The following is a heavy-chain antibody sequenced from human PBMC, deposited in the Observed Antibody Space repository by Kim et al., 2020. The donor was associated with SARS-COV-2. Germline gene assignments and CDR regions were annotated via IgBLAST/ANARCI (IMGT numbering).Heavy chain of an antibody. CDR1: GGSISSSSYY. CDR3: ARDLRYYYDSSGYYYGGMDV. V-gene: IGHV4-39*07. D-gene: IGHD3-22*01. Sequence: SETLSLTCTVSGGSISSSSYYWGWIRQPPGKGLEWIGSIYYSGSTYYNPSLKSRVTISVDTSKNQFSLKLSSVTAADTAVYYCARDLRYYYDSSGYYYGGMDVWGQGTTVTVSS. J-gene: IGHJ6*02. CDR2: IYYSGST.